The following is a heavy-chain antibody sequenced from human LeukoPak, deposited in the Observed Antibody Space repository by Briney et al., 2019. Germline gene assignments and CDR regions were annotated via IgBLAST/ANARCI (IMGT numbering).Heavy chain of an antibody. V-gene: IGHV4-61*02. D-gene: IGHD5-24*01. CDR1: GGCISSGSYY. CDR3: ARTRGGYNKAFDY. Sequence: SETLSLTCTVSGGCISSGSYYWSWIRQPAGKGLEWIGRIYTSGSTNYNPSLKSRVTISVDTSKNQFSLKLSSVTAADTAVYYCARTRGGYNKAFDYWGQGTLVTVSS. J-gene: IGHJ4*02. CDR2: IYTSGST.